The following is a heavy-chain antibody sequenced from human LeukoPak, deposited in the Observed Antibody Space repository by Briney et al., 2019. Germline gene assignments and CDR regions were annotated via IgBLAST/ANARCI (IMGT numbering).Heavy chain of an antibody. CDR1: GGSISSYY. Sequence: SETLSLTCSVSGGSISSYYWSWIRQPPGKGLEWIGYIYTSGSPNYNPSLKSRVTISVDTSKNQFSLKLSSVTAADTAVYYCAATYYDFWRGYFPFDYWGQGTLVTVSS. CDR2: IYTSGSP. J-gene: IGHJ4*02. V-gene: IGHV4-4*09. D-gene: IGHD3-3*01. CDR3: AATYYDFWRGYFPFDY.